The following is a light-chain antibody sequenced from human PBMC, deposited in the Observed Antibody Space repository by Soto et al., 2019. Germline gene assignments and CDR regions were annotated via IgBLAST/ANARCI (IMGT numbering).Light chain of an antibody. Sequence: RVTIPCLASQSISGWLAWYQQKPGKAPKLLIYDVSSLESGVPSRFSGSGSGTEFTLAISSLQPDDFATYYCQQYNSYPWTFGQGTKVDI. J-gene: IGKJ1*01. CDR3: QQYNSYPWT. CDR1: QSISGW. CDR2: DVS. V-gene: IGKV1-5*01.